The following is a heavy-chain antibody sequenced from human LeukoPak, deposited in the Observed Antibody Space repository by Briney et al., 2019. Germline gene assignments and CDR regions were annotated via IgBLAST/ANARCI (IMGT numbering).Heavy chain of an antibody. CDR1: GFTFSSYD. V-gene: IGHV3-13*04. D-gene: IGHD1-26*01. CDR2: ISTTGDT. J-gene: IGHJ4*02. Sequence: GGSLRLSRAASGFTFSSYDMHWVRQATGKGLEWVSAISTTGDTYYPGSVKGRFTISRENAKSSLYLQMNSLRAEDTAVYYCARGRSGSYFDSWGQRTLVAVSS. CDR3: ARGRSGSYFDS.